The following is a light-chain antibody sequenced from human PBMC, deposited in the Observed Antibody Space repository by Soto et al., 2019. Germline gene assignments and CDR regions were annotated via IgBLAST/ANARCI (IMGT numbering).Light chain of an antibody. CDR2: TAS. J-gene: IGKJ3*01. CDR1: QDIRNN. CDR3: QKCNGAPFT. V-gene: IGKV1-27*01. Sequence: DFQMTQSLSSLSASVGDRVTITCRASQDIRNNLAWYLQKPGKVPQLLIYTASTLQSGVTSRLSASGSGTDFTLTISSLQPEDVGIYYCQKCNGAPFTFGPGTTVYIK.